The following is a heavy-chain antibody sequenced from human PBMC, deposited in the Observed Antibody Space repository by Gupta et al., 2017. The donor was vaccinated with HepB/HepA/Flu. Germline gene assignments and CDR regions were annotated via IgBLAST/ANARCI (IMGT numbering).Heavy chain of an antibody. CDR1: GFTFDVYG. D-gene: IGHD3-10*01. Sequence: EVQLVESGGGVVRPGGSLRLSCAASGFTFDVYGMNWVRQAPGKGLEGVSGIKWGGGATGYAESVEGRFTISRDNTKNFLYLQMNSLRAEDTALYYCVRQFYYGLDVWGQGTTVTVSS. V-gene: IGHV3-20*04. CDR2: IKWGGGAT. J-gene: IGHJ6*02. CDR3: VRQFYYGLDV.